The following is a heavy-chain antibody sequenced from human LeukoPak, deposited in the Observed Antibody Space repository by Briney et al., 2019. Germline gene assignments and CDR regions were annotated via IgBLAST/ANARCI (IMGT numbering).Heavy chain of an antibody. Sequence: SDTLSLTCTVSGRSISSYHWSWIRQPTGKGLEWIGRIYTSGRTNYNPSLKSRVTMSVDTSKNQFSLKLSSVTAADTAVDYCARDRGGRGGSYGTWFDPWGQGTLVTVSS. CDR3: ARDRGGRGGSYGTWFDP. CDR2: IYTSGRT. CDR1: GRSISSYH. D-gene: IGHD1-26*01. V-gene: IGHV4-4*07. J-gene: IGHJ5*02.